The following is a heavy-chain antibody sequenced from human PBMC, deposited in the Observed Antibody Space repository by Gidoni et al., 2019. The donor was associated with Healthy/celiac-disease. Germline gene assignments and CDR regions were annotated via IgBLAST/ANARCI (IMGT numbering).Heavy chain of an antibody. CDR1: GFTFIISA. CDR3: ARTYYDILTGYSGDYYYYGMDV. V-gene: IGHV3-30-3*01. J-gene: IGHJ6*02. D-gene: IGHD3-9*01. Sequence: QVQLVESGGGVVQPGRSLRLSCASSGFTFIISAIHLVRQAPGKGLEWVAVISYDGSNKYYADSVKGRFTISRDNSKNTLYLQMNSLRAEDTAVYYCARTYYDILTGYSGDYYYYGMDVWGQGTTVTVSS. CDR2: ISYDGSNK.